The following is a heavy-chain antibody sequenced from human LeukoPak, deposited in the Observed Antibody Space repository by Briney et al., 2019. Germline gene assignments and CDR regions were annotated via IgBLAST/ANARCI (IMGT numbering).Heavy chain of an antibody. J-gene: IGHJ6*02. Sequence: GRSLRLSCAASGFTFSSYAMHWVRQAPGKGLEWVAVISYDGSNKYYADSVKGRFTISRDNSKNTLYLQMNSLRAEDTAVYYCARDLTPYDSSGYYGDSRREYYYYGMDVWGQGTTVTVSS. CDR3: ARDLTPYDSSGYYGDSRREYYYYGMDV. V-gene: IGHV3-30-3*01. CDR1: GFTFSSYA. CDR2: ISYDGSNK. D-gene: IGHD3-22*01.